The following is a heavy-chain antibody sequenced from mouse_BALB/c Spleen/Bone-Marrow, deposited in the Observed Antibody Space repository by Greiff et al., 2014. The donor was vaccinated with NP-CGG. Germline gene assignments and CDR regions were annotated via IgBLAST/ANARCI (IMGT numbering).Heavy chain of an antibody. CDR2: IYSGDGDT. J-gene: IGHJ4*01. Sequence: VKLQESGAELVRPGSSVKISCKASGYAFSSYWMNWVKQRPGQGLEWIGQIYSGDGDTNYNGKFKGKATLTADKSSSTAYMQLSSLTSEDSAVYSCARGVPMDYWGQGTSVTVSS. CDR1: GYAFSSYW. V-gene: IGHV1-80*01. CDR3: ARGVPMDY.